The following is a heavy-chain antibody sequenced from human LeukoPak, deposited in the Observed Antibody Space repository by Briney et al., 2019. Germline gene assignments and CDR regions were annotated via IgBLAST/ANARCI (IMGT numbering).Heavy chain of an antibody. CDR3: ARGPRRYYYYMDV. CDR1: GFTFSSYS. D-gene: IGHD1-14*01. Sequence: QSGGSLRLSCAASGFTFSSYSMNWVRQAPGKGLEWVANIKQDGSEKYYVDSVKGRFTISRDNAKNSLYLQMNSLRAEDTAVYYCARGPRRYYYYMDVWGKGTTVTVSS. V-gene: IGHV3-7*01. J-gene: IGHJ6*03. CDR2: IKQDGSEK.